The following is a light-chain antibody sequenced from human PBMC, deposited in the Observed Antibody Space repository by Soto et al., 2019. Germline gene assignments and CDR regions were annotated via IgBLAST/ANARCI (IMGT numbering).Light chain of an antibody. CDR2: GAS. CDR1: QSVGSN. J-gene: IGKJ2*01. CDR3: QQYNNWPPYT. Sequence: ELVMTQSPATLSVSPGERATLSCRASQSVGSNLAWYQQKPGQAPRLLIYGASTRATGVPARFSGSGSRTEFTLTISSLQSEDIAVYYCQQYNNWPPYTFGQGTKLEIK. V-gene: IGKV3-15*01.